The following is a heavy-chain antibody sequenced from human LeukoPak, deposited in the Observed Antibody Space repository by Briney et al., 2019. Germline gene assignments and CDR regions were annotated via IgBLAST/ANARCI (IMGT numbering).Heavy chain of an antibody. CDR3: ATDLHFGYCTATSCAHY. Sequence: AGTLRLSCAASGFTFITSWMTWVRQAPGKGLEWVGRIRSTPDGGAADYAAPVKGRFTISRDDSKNTLYLQMSSLRTEDTAVYYCATDLHFGYCTATSCAHYWGQGTLVTVSS. V-gene: IGHV3-15*01. CDR1: GFTFITSW. J-gene: IGHJ4*02. D-gene: IGHD2-2*03. CDR2: IRSTPDGGAA.